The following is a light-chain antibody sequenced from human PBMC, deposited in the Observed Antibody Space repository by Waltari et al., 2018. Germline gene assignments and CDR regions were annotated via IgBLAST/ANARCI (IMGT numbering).Light chain of an antibody. CDR1: RNILYSSNNKNH. CDR2: WAS. J-gene: IGKJ2*01. V-gene: IGKV4-1*01. CDR3: QQYYTTPPYT. Sequence: DIVMTQSPDSLTASLGERATINCKSSRNILYSSNNKNHLAWYHQKPGQPPKLLIYWASTREAGVPDRFSGSGSGTDFTRTISSLQPEDVAVYYCQQYYTTPPYTFGQGTKLEIK.